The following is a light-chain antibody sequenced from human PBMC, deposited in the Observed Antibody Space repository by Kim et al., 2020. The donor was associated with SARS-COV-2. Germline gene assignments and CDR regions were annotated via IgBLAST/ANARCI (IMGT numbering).Light chain of an antibody. CDR2: WAS. CDR1: QSVLYSSNNKNY. V-gene: IGKV4-1*01. J-gene: IGKJ5*01. CDR3: QQYYSTPPIT. Sequence: TINCKSSQSVLYSSNNKNYLAWYQQKPGPPPRLLIYWASTRESGVPDRFSGSGSGADFTLTISSLQAEDVAVYYCQQYYSTPPITFGQGTRLEIK.